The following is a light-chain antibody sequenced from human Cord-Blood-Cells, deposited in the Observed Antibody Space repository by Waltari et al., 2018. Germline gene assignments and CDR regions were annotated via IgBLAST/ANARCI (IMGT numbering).Light chain of an antibody. Sequence: DIQMTQSPSTLSASVGDRVTITCRARQSISSWLAWFQQKPGKSAKLLIYKASSLESGVTSRFSGSGSGTEFTLTISSLQPDDFATYYCQQYDSYSRTFGQGTKVEIK. CDR3: QQYDSYSRT. J-gene: IGKJ1*01. CDR1: QSISSW. CDR2: KAS. V-gene: IGKV1-5*03.